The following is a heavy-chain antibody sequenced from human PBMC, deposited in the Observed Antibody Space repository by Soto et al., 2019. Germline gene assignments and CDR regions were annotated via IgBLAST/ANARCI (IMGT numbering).Heavy chain of an antibody. Sequence: GGSLRLSCAASGFTFSSYGMHWVRQAPGKGLEWVAVISYDGSNKYYADSVKGRFTISRDNSKNTLYLQMNSLRAEDTAVYYCAKERQCYGSGLYYYYMDVWGKGTTVTVSS. D-gene: IGHD3-10*01. CDR2: ISYDGSNK. CDR3: AKERQCYGSGLYYYYMDV. J-gene: IGHJ6*03. CDR1: GFTFSSYG. V-gene: IGHV3-30*18.